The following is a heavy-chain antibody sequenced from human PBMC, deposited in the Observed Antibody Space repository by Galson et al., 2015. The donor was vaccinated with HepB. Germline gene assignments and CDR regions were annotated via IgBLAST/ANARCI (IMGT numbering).Heavy chain of an antibody. CDR3: AKDLAPGVIRGLIFDY. CDR1: GFTFDDYA. CDR2: ITWDGGDT. D-gene: IGHD2-21*01. Sequence: SLRLSCAASGFTFDDYAMHWVRQAPGKGLQWVSLITWDGGDTYYADSVKGRFTISRDKSENSLYLQMNSLTTEDTALYYCAKDLAPGVIRGLIFDYWGLGTLVTVSS. J-gene: IGHJ4*02. V-gene: IGHV3-43*01.